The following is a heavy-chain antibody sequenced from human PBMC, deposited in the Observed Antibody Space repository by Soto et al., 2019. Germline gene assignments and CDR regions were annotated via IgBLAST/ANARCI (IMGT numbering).Heavy chain of an antibody. CDR2: ISSTTNYI. J-gene: IGHJ4*02. Sequence: GGSLRLSCAASGFTFTRYSVNWVRQAPGKGLEWVSSISSTTNYIYYADSMKGRFTVSRDNAKNSVYLDMNSLSAEDTAVYYCARESEDLTSNFDYWGQGTLVTVSS. V-gene: IGHV3-21*01. CDR3: ARESEDLTSNFDY. CDR1: GFTFTRYS.